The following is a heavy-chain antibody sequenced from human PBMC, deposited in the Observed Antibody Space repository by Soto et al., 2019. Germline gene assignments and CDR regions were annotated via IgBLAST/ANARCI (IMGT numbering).Heavy chain of an antibody. D-gene: IGHD1-1*01. CDR2: MNPNSGDT. CDR1: GYTFTNHD. CDR3: ARVGGNWYDDHFDY. V-gene: IGHV1-8*01. J-gene: IGHJ4*02. Sequence: QEQLVQSGAEVKKPGASVKVACKASGYTFTNHDINWVRQATGQGPEWMGWMNPNSGDTGYAQNFQDRVTMTRDTSTRTAYMELSSLRSEDTVVYYCARVGGNWYDDHFDYWGQGTLVTVSS.